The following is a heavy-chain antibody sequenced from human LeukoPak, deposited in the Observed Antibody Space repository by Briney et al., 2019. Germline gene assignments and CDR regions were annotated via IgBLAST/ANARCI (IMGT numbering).Heavy chain of an antibody. V-gene: IGHV3-23*01. D-gene: IGHD6-13*01. CDR2: ISGSGGST. CDR3: AKESGFYSSSPPDY. CDR1: GFTFSSYA. Sequence: GGSLRLSCAAPGFTFSSYAMSWVRQAPGKGLEWVSAISGSGGSTYYADSVKGRFTISRDNSKNTLYLQMNSLRADDTAIYYCAKESGFYSSSPPDYWGQGTLVTVSS. J-gene: IGHJ4*02.